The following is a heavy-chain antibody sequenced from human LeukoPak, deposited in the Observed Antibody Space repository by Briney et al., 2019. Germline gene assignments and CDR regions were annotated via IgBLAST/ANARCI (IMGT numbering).Heavy chain of an antibody. D-gene: IGHD6-13*01. CDR3: ARAREQQLNGMDV. CDR1: GFTFSSYS. Sequence: GGSLRLSCAASGFTFSSYSMNWVRQAPGKGLEWVSSINSSSSYIYYADSVKGRFTISRDNAKNSLYLQMNSLRAEDTAVYYCARAREQQLNGMDVWGQGTTVTVSS. CDR2: INSSSSYI. J-gene: IGHJ6*02. V-gene: IGHV3-21*01.